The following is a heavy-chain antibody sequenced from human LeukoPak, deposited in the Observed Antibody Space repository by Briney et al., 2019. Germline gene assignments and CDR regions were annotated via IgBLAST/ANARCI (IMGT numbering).Heavy chain of an antibody. J-gene: IGHJ4*02. D-gene: IGHD6-13*01. CDR1: GFTFSSYS. CDR2: ISSSSSYI. CDR3: ARDLYSSSWAFDY. V-gene: IGHV3-21*01. Sequence: PGGSLRLSCAASGFTFSSYSMNWVRQAPGKGLEWVSSISSSSSYIYYADSVKGRFTISRDNAKNSLYLQMNSLRAEDTAVYYCARDLYSSSWAFDYWGQGTLVTVSS.